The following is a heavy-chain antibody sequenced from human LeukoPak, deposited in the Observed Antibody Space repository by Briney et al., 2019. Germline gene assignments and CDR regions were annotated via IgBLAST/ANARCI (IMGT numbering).Heavy chain of an antibody. CDR3: ARARLVRGPVTPLYYFDY. CDR1: GYTFTSYD. V-gene: IGHV1-8*03. Sequence: ASVKVSCKASGYTFTSYDINWVRQATGQGLEWMGWMNPNSGSTGYAQNFQGRVTITRNTSISTAYMELSGLRSDDTAVYYCARARLVRGPVTPLYYFDYWGQGVLVTVSS. D-gene: IGHD2-8*02. J-gene: IGHJ4*02. CDR2: MNPNSGST.